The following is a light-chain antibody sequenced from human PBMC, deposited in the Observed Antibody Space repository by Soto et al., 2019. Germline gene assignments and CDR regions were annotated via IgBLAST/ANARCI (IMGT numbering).Light chain of an antibody. V-gene: IGKV1-39*01. CDR3: QQSYSTPLR. J-gene: IGKJ4*01. CDR1: QSISSY. CDR2: AAS. Sequence: DIQMTQSPSSLSASVGDRVTITCRASQSISSYLNWYQQKPGKAPKLLIYAASSLQSGVPSRFSGSGSGTDFTLTISSLQPEDFATYYCQQSYSTPLRFGGGTKVDIK.